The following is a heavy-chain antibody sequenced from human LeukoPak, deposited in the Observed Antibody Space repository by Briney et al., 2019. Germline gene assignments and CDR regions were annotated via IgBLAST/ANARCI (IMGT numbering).Heavy chain of an antibody. CDR3: AKDRDYYDSSSYYYFDY. CDR2: ISYDGSNK. V-gene: IGHV3-30*18. CDR1: GFTFSSHG. D-gene: IGHD3-22*01. J-gene: IGHJ4*02. Sequence: GRSLRLSCAASGFTFSSHGMHWVRQAPGKGLEWVAVISYDGSNKYYADSVKGRFTISRDNSKNTLYLQMNSLRAEDTAVYYCAKDRDYYDSSSYYYFDYWGQGTLVTVSS.